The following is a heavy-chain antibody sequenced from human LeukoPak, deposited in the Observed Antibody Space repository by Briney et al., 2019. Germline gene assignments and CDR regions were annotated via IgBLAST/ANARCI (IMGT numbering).Heavy chain of an antibody. CDR2: ISAYNGNT. V-gene: IGHV1-18*01. Sequence: ASVTVSCKASGYTFTSYGISWVRQAPGQGLEWMGWISAYNGNTNYAQKLQGRVTMTTDTSTSTAYMELRSLRSDDTAVYYCARDCHYPSPCYIVGATTYWFDPWGQGTLVTVSS. D-gene: IGHD1-26*01. CDR3: ARDCHYPSPCYIVGATTYWFDP. CDR1: GYTFTSYG. J-gene: IGHJ5*02.